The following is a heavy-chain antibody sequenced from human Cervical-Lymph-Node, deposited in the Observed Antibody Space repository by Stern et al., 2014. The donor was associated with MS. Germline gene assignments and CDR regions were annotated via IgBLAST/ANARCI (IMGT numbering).Heavy chain of an antibody. V-gene: IGHV1-69*09. CDR3: ARDGVY. Sequence: QVQLGQSGAEVKKPGSSVKVSCKASGSTFTNYALRWVRQAPGQGLEWMGTIIPILSRTHYAQKFQDRVTITADISTSTAYMELISLKSDDTAVYYCARDGVYWGQGTLVTVSS. CDR1: GSTFTNYA. CDR2: IIPILSRT. J-gene: IGHJ4*02.